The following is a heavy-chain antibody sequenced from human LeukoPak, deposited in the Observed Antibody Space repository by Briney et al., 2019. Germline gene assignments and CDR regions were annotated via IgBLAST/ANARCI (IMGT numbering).Heavy chain of an antibody. CDR1: GFTFSNYY. CDR3: AARFLEWLSIDY. D-gene: IGHD3-3*01. V-gene: IGHV3-11*01. Sequence: KTGGSLRLSCAASGFTFSNYYMSWIRQAPGKGLEWVSYISSSGSTIYYADSVRGRFTISRDNDNNSLYLQMNSLRAEDTAVYYCAARFLEWLSIDYWGQGTLVTVSS. CDR2: ISSSGSTI. J-gene: IGHJ4*02.